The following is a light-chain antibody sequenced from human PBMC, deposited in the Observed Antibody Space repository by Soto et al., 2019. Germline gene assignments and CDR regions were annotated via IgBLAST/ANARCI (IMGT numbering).Light chain of an antibody. J-gene: IGLJ1*01. CDR1: SSDVGGYSY. CDR3: ASYTTSSTYV. V-gene: IGLV2-14*01. Sequence: QSALTQPASVSGSPGHSIGISCTGTSSDVGGYSYVSWYQQQPGKAPKLVISDVSNRPSGVSDRFSGSKSGNTASLTISGLQTEDEADYYCASYTTSSTYVFGTGTKVTVL. CDR2: DVS.